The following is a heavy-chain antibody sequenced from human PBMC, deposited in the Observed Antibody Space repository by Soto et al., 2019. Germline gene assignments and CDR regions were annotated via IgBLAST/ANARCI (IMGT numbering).Heavy chain of an antibody. CDR3: ARGGRTSSTWYLDNWFDP. J-gene: IGHJ5*02. D-gene: IGHD6-13*01. Sequence: PVGSLRLSCAASGFTFSDYYMSWIRQAPGKGLEWVPYISSSSSYTNYADSVKGRFTISRDNAKNSLYLQMNSLRAEDTAVYYCARGGRTSSTWYLDNWFDPWGQGTLVTVSS. CDR2: ISSSSSYT. V-gene: IGHV3-11*06. CDR1: GFTFSDYY.